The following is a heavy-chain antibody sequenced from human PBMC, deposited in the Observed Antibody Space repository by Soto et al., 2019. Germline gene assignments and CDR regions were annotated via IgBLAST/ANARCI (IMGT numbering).Heavy chain of an antibody. D-gene: IGHD6-6*01. J-gene: IGHJ6*02. V-gene: IGHV1-18*01. Sequence: ASVKVSCKASGYTFTSYGISWVRQAPGQGLEWMGWISAYNGNTNYAQKLQGRVTMTTDTSTSTAYMELRSLRSDDTAVYYCARDEGSIAAQRCYSYYGMAAWAQGTTVTVSS. CDR3: ARDEGSIAAQRCYSYYGMAA. CDR1: GYTFTSYG. CDR2: ISAYNGNT.